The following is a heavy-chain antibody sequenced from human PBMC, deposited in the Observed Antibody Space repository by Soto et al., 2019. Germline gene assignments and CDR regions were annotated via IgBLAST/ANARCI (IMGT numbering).Heavy chain of an antibody. J-gene: IGHJ4*02. Sequence: GGSLRLSCAASGFIFSSYAMSWVRQAPGKGLEWVSLISVPGGSANYADSVKGRFTVSIDNSKNTVYLQMNSLRAEDTAVYYCGGHWYNYWGQGTLVTVYS. D-gene: IGHD1-20*01. CDR1: GFIFSSYA. V-gene: IGHV3-23*01. CDR2: ISVPGGSA. CDR3: GGHWYNY.